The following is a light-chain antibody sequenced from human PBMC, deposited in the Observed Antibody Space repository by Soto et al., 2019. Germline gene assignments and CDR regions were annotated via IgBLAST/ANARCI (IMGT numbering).Light chain of an antibody. J-gene: IGKJ1*01. CDR1: QSISSY. V-gene: IGKV1-39*01. CDR2: AAS. Sequence: DIQMTQSPSSLSASVGDRVTITYRASQSISSYLNWYQQKPGKAPKLLIYAASSLQSGVPSRFSGSGSGTDFTLTISSLQPEDFETYYCQQSYSTPWTFGQGTKVEIK. CDR3: QQSYSTPWT.